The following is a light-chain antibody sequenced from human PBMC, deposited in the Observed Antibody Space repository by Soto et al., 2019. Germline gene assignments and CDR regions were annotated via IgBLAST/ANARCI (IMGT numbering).Light chain of an antibody. CDR3: QQYNDWPPELT. CDR1: QSVSSN. J-gene: IGKJ4*01. CDR2: GAS. Sequence: EIMMTQSPATLSVSPGERATLSCWASQSVSSNLAWYQQRPGQAPRLLIYGASTRAAGIPARFSGSGSGTDFTLTISGLQSEDSAVHYCQQYNDWPPELTFGGGTEVEIK. V-gene: IGKV3-15*01.